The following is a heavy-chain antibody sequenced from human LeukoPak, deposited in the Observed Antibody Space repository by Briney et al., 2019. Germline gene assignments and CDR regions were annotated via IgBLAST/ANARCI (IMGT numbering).Heavy chain of an antibody. CDR3: ASFLDYGGNSFYYYGMDV. Sequence: KTGGSLRLSCAASGFTFSSYSMNWVRQAPGKGLEWDSYISSSSSTIYYADSVKGRFTISRDNAKNSLYLQMNSLRDEDTAVHYCASFLDYGGNSFYYYGMDVWGQGTTVTVSS. D-gene: IGHD4-23*01. CDR2: ISSSSSTI. CDR1: GFTFSSYS. V-gene: IGHV3-48*02. J-gene: IGHJ6*02.